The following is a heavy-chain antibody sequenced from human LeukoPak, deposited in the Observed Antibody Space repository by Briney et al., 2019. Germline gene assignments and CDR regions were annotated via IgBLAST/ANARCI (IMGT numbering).Heavy chain of an antibody. CDR1: GDSISGNIFY. CDR2: IYHTGST. V-gene: IGHV4-39*01. CDR3: ASDFTIFGVVLSAFNI. J-gene: IGHJ3*02. Sequence: SETLSLTCSVSGDSISGNIFYWTWIRQAPGKGLEWIGNIYHTGSTYYNPSLKSRVTISVDTSKNQFSLNLTSVTAADTAVYYCASDFTIFGVVLSAFNIWGRGRMVTVSS. D-gene: IGHD3-3*01.